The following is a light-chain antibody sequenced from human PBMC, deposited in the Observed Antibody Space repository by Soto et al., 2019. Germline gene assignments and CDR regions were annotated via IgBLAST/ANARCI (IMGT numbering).Light chain of an antibody. CDR1: QSISSY. Sequence: DIQMTQSPSSLSASVGDRVTITCRASQSISSYLNWYQQKPGKAPKLLIYAASSLQSGVPSRFSGSGSGTDFTLTISSLQPEDFATYSGQQSYSTPLYTFGQGTKLEIK. J-gene: IGKJ2*01. CDR2: AAS. CDR3: QQSYSTPLYT. V-gene: IGKV1-39*01.